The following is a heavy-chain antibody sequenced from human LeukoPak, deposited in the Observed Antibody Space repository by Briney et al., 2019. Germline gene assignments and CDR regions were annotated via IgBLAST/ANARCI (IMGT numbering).Heavy chain of an antibody. Sequence: SETLSLTCAVYGGSFSGYYWSWIRQPPGKGLEWIGEVNHSGSTNYNPSLKSRVTISVDTSKNQFSLKLSSVTAADTAVYYCASSRWGNYYGSGSYPPDYWGQGTLVTVSS. CDR1: GGSFSGYY. CDR3: ASSRWGNYYGSGSYPPDY. V-gene: IGHV4-34*01. J-gene: IGHJ4*02. D-gene: IGHD3-10*01. CDR2: VNHSGST.